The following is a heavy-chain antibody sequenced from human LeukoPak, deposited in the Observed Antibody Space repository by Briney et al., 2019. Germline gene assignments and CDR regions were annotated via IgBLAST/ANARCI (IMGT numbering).Heavy chain of an antibody. V-gene: IGHV4-38-2*02. CDR1: GYSISSDYY. D-gene: IGHD2-15*01. Sequence: SETLSLTCSVSGYSISSDYYWGCIRPPPGKGLEWIGSVFYSGSTYCNPSLKSRVTISMDTSKNQFSLNLSSVTAADTAVYYCARLWSTYCSGGSCPHQPNYWGQGTLVTVSS. CDR2: VFYSGST. J-gene: IGHJ4*02. CDR3: ARLWSTYCSGGSCPHQPNY.